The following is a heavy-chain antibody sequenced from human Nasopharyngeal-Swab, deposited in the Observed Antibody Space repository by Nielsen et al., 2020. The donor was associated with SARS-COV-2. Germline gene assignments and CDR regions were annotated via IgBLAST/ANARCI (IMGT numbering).Heavy chain of an antibody. CDR1: GGTISSYA. CDR3: ARSKLGGIAAACTVGASYYGMDV. V-gene: IGHV1-69*13. Sequence: SVKISCNASGGTISSYAISWVRQDPAQGLEWMGGIISIFGTANYAQKFQGRVTITADESTSTAYMELSSMRSEETAVYYCARSKLGGIAAACTVGASYYGMDVWGQGTTVTVSS. D-gene: IGHD6-13*01. J-gene: IGHJ6*02. CDR2: IISIFGTA.